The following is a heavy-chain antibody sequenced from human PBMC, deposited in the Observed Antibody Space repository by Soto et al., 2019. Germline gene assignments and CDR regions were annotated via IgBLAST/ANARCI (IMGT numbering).Heavy chain of an antibody. CDR1: GFTFSSYA. CDR3: AKDLEYYDFWSGYYAFDY. D-gene: IGHD3-3*01. J-gene: IGHJ4*02. CDR2: ISGSGGST. V-gene: IGHV3-23*01. Sequence: PGGSLRLSCAASGFTFSSYAMSWVRQAPGKGLEWVSAISGSGGSTYYADSVKGRFTISRDNSKNTLYLQMNSLRAEDTAVYYCAKDLEYYDFWSGYYAFDYWGQGTLVTVSS.